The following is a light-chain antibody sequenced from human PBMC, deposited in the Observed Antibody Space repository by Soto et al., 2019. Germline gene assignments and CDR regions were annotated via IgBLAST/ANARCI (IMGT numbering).Light chain of an antibody. Sequence: EIVMTQSPATLSVSPGETATLSCRASQYVSNKVAWYQQKPGQAPRLLILGASTRATGVPARFSGSGSGTDFTLTISSLEPEDFAVYYCQQYNNWPRTFGQGTKVDIK. V-gene: IGKV3-15*01. CDR2: GAS. CDR1: QYVSNK. J-gene: IGKJ1*01. CDR3: QQYNNWPRT.